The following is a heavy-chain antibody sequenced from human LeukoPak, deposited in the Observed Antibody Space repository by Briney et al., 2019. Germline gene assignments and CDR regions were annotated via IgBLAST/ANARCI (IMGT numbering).Heavy chain of an antibody. D-gene: IGHD3-22*01. CDR1: GFTVSSNY. CDR3: ARDFQRSSGYFDY. Sequence: GGSLRLSCAASGFTVSSNYMSWVRQAPGKGLEWVSVIYSGGSTYYADSVKGRFTISRDNSKNTLYLQMNNLRAEDTAFYYCARDFQRSSGYFDYWGHGTLVTVSS. CDR2: IYSGGST. V-gene: IGHV3-53*01. J-gene: IGHJ4*01.